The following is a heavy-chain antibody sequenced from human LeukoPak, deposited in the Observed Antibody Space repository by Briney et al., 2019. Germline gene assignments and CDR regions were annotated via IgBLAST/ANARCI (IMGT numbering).Heavy chain of an antibody. CDR3: VKAEGAAAGGYNWFDP. CDR1: GFTFSSYA. D-gene: IGHD6-13*01. J-gene: IGHJ5*02. Sequence: GGSLRLSCSASGFTFSSYAMHWVRQAPGKGLEYVSAISGKGGSTYYADSVKGSFTISRDNSKNTLYLQMSSQRAEDTAVYYCVKAEGAAAGGYNWFDPWGQGTLVTVSS. V-gene: IGHV3-64D*09. CDR2: ISGKGGST.